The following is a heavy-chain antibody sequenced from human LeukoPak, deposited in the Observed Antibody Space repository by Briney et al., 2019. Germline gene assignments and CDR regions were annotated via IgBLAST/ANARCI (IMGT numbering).Heavy chain of an antibody. CDR3: AREPHGSGLLFDY. CDR2: TYYRSTWLN. CDR1: GDSVSSNSAA. Sequence: SQTLSLTFAFSGDSVSSNSAAWNWIRQSPSRGLEWLGRTYYRSTWLNDYAGSLKSRISINPDTSKNQFSLQLNSVTPEDTAVYYCAREPHGSGLLFDYWGRGTLVTVSS. D-gene: IGHD6-19*01. V-gene: IGHV6-1*01. J-gene: IGHJ4*02.